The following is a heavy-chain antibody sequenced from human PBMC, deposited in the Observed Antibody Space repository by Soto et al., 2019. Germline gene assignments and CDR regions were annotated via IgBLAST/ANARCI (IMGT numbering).Heavy chain of an antibody. J-gene: IGHJ3*02. CDR3: ARVANAEDAFDI. CDR1: GGSFSGYY. CDR2: INHSGSP. Sequence: SETLSLTCAVYGGSFSGYYWSWIRQPPGKGLEWIGEINHSGSPNYNPSLKSRVTISVDKSKNQFSLKLSSVTAADTAVYYCARVANAEDAFDIWGQGTMVTVSS. V-gene: IGHV4-34*01.